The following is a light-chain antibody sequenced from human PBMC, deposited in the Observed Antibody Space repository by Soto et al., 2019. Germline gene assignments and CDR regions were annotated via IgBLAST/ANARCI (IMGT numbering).Light chain of an antibody. CDR2: DAS. Sequence: DIQMTQSPSTLSASVGDRVTITCRASQSISSWLAWYQQKPGKAPKLLIYDASSLESGVPSRFRGSGSGTRFPLPIRSLHPYEFANYYLQQYKNYSLTFGQGTKVEIK. CDR3: QQYKNYSLT. CDR1: QSISSW. J-gene: IGKJ1*01. V-gene: IGKV1-5*01.